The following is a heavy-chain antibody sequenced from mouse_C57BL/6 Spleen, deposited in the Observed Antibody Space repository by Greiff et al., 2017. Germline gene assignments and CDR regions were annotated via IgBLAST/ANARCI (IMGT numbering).Heavy chain of an antibody. CDR1: GYTFTDYE. V-gene: IGHV1-15*01. D-gene: IGHD4-1*01. J-gene: IGHJ2*01. Sequence: QVQLQQSGAELVRPGASVTLSCKASGYTFTDYEMHWVKQTPVHGLEWIGAIDPETGGTAYNQKFKGKAILTADKYSSTAYMELRSLTSEDSAVYYCTKLGPPFDYWGQGTTLTVSS. CDR3: TKLGPPFDY. CDR2: IDPETGGT.